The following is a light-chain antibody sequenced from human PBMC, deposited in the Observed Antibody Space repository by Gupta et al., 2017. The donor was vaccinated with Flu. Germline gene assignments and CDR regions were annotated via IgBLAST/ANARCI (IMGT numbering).Light chain of an antibody. CDR2: WAS. V-gene: IGKV4-1*01. J-gene: IGKJ5*01. Sequence: SQGERATINCKSSQSGWASSRNKNYLAWFQQKPGQPPKLLIFWASSRESGVPDRFSGSGSGTDFTLTVSSLQAEDVAVYYCQQEHSAPITFGQGTLMEIK. CDR1: QSGWASSRNKNY. CDR3: QQEHSAPIT.